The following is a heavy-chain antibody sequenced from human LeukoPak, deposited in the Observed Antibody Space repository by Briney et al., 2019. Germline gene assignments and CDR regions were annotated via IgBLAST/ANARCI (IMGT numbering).Heavy chain of an antibody. J-gene: IGHJ5*02. Sequence: SETLSLTCTVSGGSTTSSSYHWVWIRQPPGEGLEWIGSMFHGGSTYDNPSLKSRVAISGDASKNQFSLKLTSVIATDTAVYYCARVLSSGYWVDPWGQGTLVTVSS. CDR1: GGSTTSSSYH. V-gene: IGHV4-39*01. CDR3: ARVLSSGYWVDP. CDR2: MFHGGST. D-gene: IGHD3-22*01.